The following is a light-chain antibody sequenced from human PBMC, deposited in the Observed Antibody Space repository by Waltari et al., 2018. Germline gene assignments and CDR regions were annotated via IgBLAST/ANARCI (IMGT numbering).Light chain of an antibody. CDR2: ATS. J-gene: IGKJ4*01. CDR3: QQSYAIPPT. Sequence: DIQMTQSPSSLSASVGDRVTITCRASQNINNYLNWYHQTPGKAPKLLIYATSNLQSGVPSRFSGSGSGTDFTLTISSLQPEDFATYYCQQSYAIPPTFGGGTKVEI. V-gene: IGKV1-39*01. CDR1: QNINNY.